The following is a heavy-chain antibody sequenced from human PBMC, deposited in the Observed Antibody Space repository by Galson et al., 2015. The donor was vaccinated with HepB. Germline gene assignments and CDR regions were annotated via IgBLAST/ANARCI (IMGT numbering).Heavy chain of an antibody. CDR2: ISSSGSTI. V-gene: IGHV3-48*04. Sequence: SLRLSCAASGFTFSNSSINWVRQAPGKGLEWVSYISSSGSTIYYADSVKGRFTISRDNAKNSLYLQMNSLRAEDTAVYYCARRMATPKHWGQGTLVTVSS. D-gene: IGHD5-24*01. CDR3: ARRMATPKH. CDR1: GFTFSNSS. J-gene: IGHJ4*02.